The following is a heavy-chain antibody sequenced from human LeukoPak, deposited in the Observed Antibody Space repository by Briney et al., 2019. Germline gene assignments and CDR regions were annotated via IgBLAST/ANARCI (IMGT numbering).Heavy chain of an antibody. J-gene: IGHJ2*01. D-gene: IGHD1-26*01. CDR3: ATYMEQYWYFDL. CDR1: GFTFRSYS. V-gene: IGHV3-48*01. CDR2: ISSSSSTI. Sequence: GGSLRLSCAASGFTFRSYSMNWVRQAPGKGVEWVSYISSSSSTIYYADSVKGRFTISRDNAKNSLYLQMNSLRAEDTAVYYCATYMEQYWYFDLWGRGTLVTVSS.